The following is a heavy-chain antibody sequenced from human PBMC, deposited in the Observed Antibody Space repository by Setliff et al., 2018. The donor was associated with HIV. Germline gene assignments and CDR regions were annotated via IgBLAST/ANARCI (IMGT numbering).Heavy chain of an antibody. CDR1: GDTFTSHA. D-gene: IGHD2-15*01. V-gene: IGHV1-69*13. CDR2: IIPIFGTP. Sequence: EASVKVSCKASGDTFTSHAISWVRQAPGRGLEWMGGIIPIFGTPNYAQKFKGRLTITADESTSTVYMELSSLRSEDTAVYYCARDSRDIVVVIAPEPEPYYYYGMDVWGGGTTVTVSS. J-gene: IGHJ6*04. CDR3: ARDSRDIVVVIAPEPEPYYYYGMDV.